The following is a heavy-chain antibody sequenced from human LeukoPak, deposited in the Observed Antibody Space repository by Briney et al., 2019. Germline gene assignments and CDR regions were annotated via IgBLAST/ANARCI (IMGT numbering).Heavy chain of an antibody. CDR3: AKGVRITMVRGAFDI. CDR1: GFTFDDYA. CDR2: ITWNSNNI. V-gene: IGHV3-9*01. Sequence: GGSLRLSCAASGFTFDDYAMHWVRQAPGKGLEWVSGITWNSNNIGYADSVKGRFTISRDNAKNSLYLQMNSLRAEDTALYYCAKGVRITMVRGAFDIWGQGTMVTVSS. D-gene: IGHD3-10*01. J-gene: IGHJ3*02.